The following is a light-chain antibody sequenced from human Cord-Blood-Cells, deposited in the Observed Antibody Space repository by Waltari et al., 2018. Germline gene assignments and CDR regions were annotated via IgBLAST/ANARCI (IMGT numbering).Light chain of an antibody. CDR1: QSVSSRD. V-gene: IGKV3-20*01. CDR3: QQYGSSPPT. J-gene: IGKJ3*01. Sequence: EIVLTQSPGTLSLSPGERATLSCRASQSVSSRDLAWYQQKPGQAPRLLIYGPSSRATGIPDRFSGSGSGTDFTLTISRLEPEDFAVYYCQQYGSSPPTFGPGTKVDIK. CDR2: GPS.